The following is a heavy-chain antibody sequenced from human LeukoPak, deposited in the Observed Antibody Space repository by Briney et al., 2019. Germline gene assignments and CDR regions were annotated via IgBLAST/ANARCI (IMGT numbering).Heavy chain of an antibody. Sequence: SETLSLTCTVSGGSISSYYWSWIRQPPGKGLEWIGYIYYSGSTNYNPSLKSRVTISVDTSKNQFSLKLSSVTAADTAVYYCARLRTIPRYYYGSGRDKAFDIWGQGTMVTVSS. CDR2: IYYSGST. V-gene: IGHV4-59*12. CDR1: GGSISSYY. J-gene: IGHJ3*02. CDR3: ARLRTIPRYYYGSGRDKAFDI. D-gene: IGHD3-10*01.